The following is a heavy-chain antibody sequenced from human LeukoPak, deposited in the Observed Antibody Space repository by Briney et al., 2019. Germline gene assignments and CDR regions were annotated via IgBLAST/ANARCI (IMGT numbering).Heavy chain of an antibody. CDR1: GGTFSSYA. CDR2: IIPIFGTA. J-gene: IGHJ4*02. D-gene: IGHD3-22*01. Sequence: ASVKVSCKASGGTFSSYAISWVRQAPGQGLEWMGRIIPIFGTANYAQKFQGGVTITTDESTSTAYMELSSLRSEDTAVYYCARNYYDSSGYFDYWGQGTLVTVSS. V-gene: IGHV1-69*05. CDR3: ARNYYDSSGYFDY.